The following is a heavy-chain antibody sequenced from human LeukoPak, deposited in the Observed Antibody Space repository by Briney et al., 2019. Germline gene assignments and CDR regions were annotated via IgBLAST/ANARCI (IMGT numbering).Heavy chain of an antibody. CDR2: ISGSGGST. CDR1: GFTFSSYA. D-gene: IGHD2-2*01. J-gene: IGHJ5*02. Sequence: GGSLRLSCAASGFTFSSYAMCWVRQAPGKGLEWVSAISGSGGSTYYADSVKGRFTISRDNSKNTLYLQMNSLRAEDTAVYYCARLGYCSSTSCYQSGFDPWGQGTLVTVSS. CDR3: ARLGYCSSTSCYQSGFDP. V-gene: IGHV3-23*01.